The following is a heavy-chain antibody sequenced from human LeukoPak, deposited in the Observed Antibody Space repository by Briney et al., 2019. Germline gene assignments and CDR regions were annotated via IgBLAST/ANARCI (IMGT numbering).Heavy chain of an antibody. Sequence: GGSLRLSCAASGFTFSSYSMNWVRQAPGKGLEWVSSISSSSSYIYYADSVKGRFTISRDNAKNSLYLQMNSLRAEDTAVYYCARDQEKVYGDGPGDYWGQGTLVTVSS. D-gene: IGHD4-17*01. CDR1: GFTFSSYS. CDR2: ISSSSSYI. V-gene: IGHV3-21*04. J-gene: IGHJ4*02. CDR3: ARDQEKVYGDGPGDY.